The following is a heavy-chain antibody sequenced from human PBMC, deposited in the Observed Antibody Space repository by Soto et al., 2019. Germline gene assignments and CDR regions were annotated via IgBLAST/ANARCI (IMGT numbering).Heavy chain of an antibody. Sequence: SETLSLTSAVYGGSFSGYYWSWIRQPPGKGLEWIGEINHSGSTNYNPSLKSRVTISVDTSKNQFSLKLSSVTAADTAVYYCARRPLISRSYYDFWSGSALDYWGQGTLVTVSS. D-gene: IGHD3-3*01. CDR3: ARRPLISRSYYDFWSGSALDY. J-gene: IGHJ4*02. V-gene: IGHV4-34*01. CDR1: GGSFSGYY. CDR2: INHSGST.